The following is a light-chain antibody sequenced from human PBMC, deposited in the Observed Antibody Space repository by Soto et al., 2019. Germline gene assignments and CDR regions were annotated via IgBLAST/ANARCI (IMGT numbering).Light chain of an antibody. V-gene: IGLV2-14*01. CDR3: NSYTSSNTRV. Sequence: QSVLTQPASVSGSPGQSITISCTGTSSDVGGYSRVSWYQRHPGKAPKLMIYEVSDRPSGVSNRFSGSKSGNTASLTISGLQAEDEADYYCNSYTSSNTRVFGTGTRSPS. CDR2: EVS. J-gene: IGLJ1*01. CDR1: SSDVGGYSR.